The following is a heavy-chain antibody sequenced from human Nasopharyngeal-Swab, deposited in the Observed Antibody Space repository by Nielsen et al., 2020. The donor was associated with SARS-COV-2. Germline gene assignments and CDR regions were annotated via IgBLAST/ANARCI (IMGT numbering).Heavy chain of an antibody. J-gene: IGHJ6*02. CDR2: IYYSGST. Sequence: SETLSLTCTVSGGSISSYYWSWIRQPPGKGLEWIGYIYYSGSTNYNPSLKSRVTISVDTSKNQFSLKLSSVTAADTAMYYCARPADYYGMDVWGQGATVTVSS. V-gene: IGHV4-59*01. CDR3: ARPADYYGMDV. CDR1: GGSISSYY.